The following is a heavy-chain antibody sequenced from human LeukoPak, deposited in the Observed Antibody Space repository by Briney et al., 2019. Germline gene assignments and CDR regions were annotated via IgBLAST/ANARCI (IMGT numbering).Heavy chain of an antibody. V-gene: IGHV1-69*05. CDR2: IIPIFGTA. D-gene: IGHD1-26*01. CDR1: GGTFSSYA. CDR3: ARPGIVGATTDAFDI. Sequence: SVKVSCKASGGTFSSYAISWVRQAPGQGLEWMGGIIPIFGTANYAQKFQGRVTITTDESTSTAHMELSSLRSEDTAVYYCARPGIVGATTDAFDIWGQGTMVTVSS. J-gene: IGHJ3*02.